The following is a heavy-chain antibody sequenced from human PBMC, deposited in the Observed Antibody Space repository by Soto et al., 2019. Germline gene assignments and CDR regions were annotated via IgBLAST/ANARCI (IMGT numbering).Heavy chain of an antibody. V-gene: IGHV3-53*01. CDR1: GFTVSSNY. Sequence: GGSLRLSCAASGFTVSSNYMSWVRQAPGKGLEWVSVIYSGGSTYYADSVKGRFTISRDNSKNTLYLQMNSLRAEDTAVYYCARDSSSSGLPLYYFDYWGQGTLVTVSS. D-gene: IGHD6-19*01. J-gene: IGHJ4*02. CDR2: IYSGGST. CDR3: ARDSSSSGLPLYYFDY.